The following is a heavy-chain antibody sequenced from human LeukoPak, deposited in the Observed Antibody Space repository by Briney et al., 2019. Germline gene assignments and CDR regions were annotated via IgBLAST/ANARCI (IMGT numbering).Heavy chain of an antibody. CDR1: GGSISSSSYY. V-gene: IGHV4-39*07. CDR2: IYYSGST. CDR3: ARGVFGYSSSWYWYYFDY. D-gene: IGHD6-13*01. Sequence: SETLSLTCTVSGGSISSSSYYWGWIRQPPGKGLEWIGSIYYSGSTYYNPSLKSRVTISVDTSKNQFSLKLSSVTAADTAVYYCARGVFGYSSSWYWYYFDYWGQGTLVTVSS. J-gene: IGHJ4*02.